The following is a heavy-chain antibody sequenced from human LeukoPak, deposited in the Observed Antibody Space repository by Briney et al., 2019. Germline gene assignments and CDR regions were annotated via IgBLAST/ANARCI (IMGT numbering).Heavy chain of an antibody. CDR2: IIPMFGTA. D-gene: IGHD2-2*01. V-gene: IGHV1-69*05. J-gene: IGHJ6*03. CDR3: ARGVVPAAMYYYYYYMDV. CDR1: GGTFNSYA. Sequence: ASVKVSCKASGGTFNSYAISRVRQAPGQGLEWMGGIIPMFGTANYAQKFQGRVSITTDESTSTAYMELSSLRSEDTAVYYCARGVVPAAMYYYYYYMDVWGKGTTVTVSS.